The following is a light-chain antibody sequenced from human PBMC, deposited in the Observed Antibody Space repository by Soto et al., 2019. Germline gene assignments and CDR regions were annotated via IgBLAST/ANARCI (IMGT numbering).Light chain of an antibody. J-gene: IGLJ1*01. CDR1: SSDDGSYNL. V-gene: IGLV2-23*01. CDR3: CSYAGSSTSLYV. CDR2: EGS. Sequence: QSALTQPASVSGSPGQSITISCTGTSSDDGSYNLVSWYQQHPGKAPKLMIYEGSKRPSGLSNRFSGSKSGNTASLTISGLQAQDEADYYCCSYAGSSTSLYVFGTGTKVTVL.